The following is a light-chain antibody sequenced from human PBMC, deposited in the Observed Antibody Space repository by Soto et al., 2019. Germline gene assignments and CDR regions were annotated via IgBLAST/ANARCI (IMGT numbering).Light chain of an antibody. J-gene: IGKJ4*02. CDR2: GAS. Sequence: EIVLTQSPGTLSLSPGERATLSCRASQSVRSSYLAWYQQKPGQAPRLLIYGASSRATGIPDRISGSGSGTDFTLTISRLEPEDFAVYYCQQYGSPPQTFGGGTKWIS. CDR3: QQYGSPPQT. CDR1: QSVRSSY. V-gene: IGKV3-20*01.